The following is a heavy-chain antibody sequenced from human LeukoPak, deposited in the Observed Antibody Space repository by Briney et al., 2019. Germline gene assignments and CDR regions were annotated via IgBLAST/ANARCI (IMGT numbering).Heavy chain of an antibody. J-gene: IGHJ3*02. V-gene: IGHV3-30-3*01. CDR2: IVYDGSDT. CDR3: AKDLTPGTVTTDMLAFDI. CDR1: GFTFSNYA. Sequence: PGGSLRLSCAASGFTFSNYAMHWVRQAPGKGLEWVAFIVYDGSDTYYADSVKGRFTISRDNSKNTLYLQMNSLRAEDTAVYYCAKDLTPGTVTTDMLAFDIWGQGTMVTVSS. D-gene: IGHD4-11*01.